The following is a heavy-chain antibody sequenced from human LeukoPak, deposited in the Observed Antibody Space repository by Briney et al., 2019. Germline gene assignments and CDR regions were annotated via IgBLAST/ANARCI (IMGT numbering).Heavy chain of an antibody. J-gene: IGHJ4*02. V-gene: IGHV3-23*01. D-gene: IGHD6-19*01. Sequence: PVGSLRLSCAASGFTFSSYAMSWVRQAPGKGLEWVSAISGSGGSTYYADSVKGRFTISRDNSKNTLYLQMNSLRAEDTAVYYCANAAYEPWPGASFDYWGQGTLVTVSS. CDR1: GFTFSSYA. CDR3: ANAAYEPWPGASFDY. CDR2: ISGSGGST.